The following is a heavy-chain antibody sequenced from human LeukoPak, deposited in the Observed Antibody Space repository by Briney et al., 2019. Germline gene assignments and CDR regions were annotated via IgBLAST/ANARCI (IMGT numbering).Heavy chain of an antibody. D-gene: IGHD4-17*01. CDR2: TYYSGST. J-gene: IGHJ4*02. V-gene: IGHV4-59*08. Sequence: YPSETLSLTCTVSGGSISSYYWSWIRQPPGKGLEWIGYTYYSGSTHYNPSLKSRVTISVDTYKNQFSRKLSSVTAADTAVYYCARGEYGDYRNWGQGTLVTVSS. CDR3: ARGEYGDYRN. CDR1: GGSISSYY.